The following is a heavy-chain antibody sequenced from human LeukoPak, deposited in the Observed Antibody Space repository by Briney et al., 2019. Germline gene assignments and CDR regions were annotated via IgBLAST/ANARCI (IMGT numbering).Heavy chain of an antibody. CDR2: ISRGGSTR. D-gene: IGHD5-18*01. V-gene: IGHV3-48*03. Sequence: GGSLRLSCEVFGFTFDNFGMHWVRQAPGKGLEWVSYISRGGSTRYYADSVKGRFTISRDNVKNSLFLQMNSLRAEDTAVYYCAKGYSYGYFDYWGQGTLVTVSS. CDR1: GFTFDNFG. CDR3: AKGYSYGYFDY. J-gene: IGHJ4*02.